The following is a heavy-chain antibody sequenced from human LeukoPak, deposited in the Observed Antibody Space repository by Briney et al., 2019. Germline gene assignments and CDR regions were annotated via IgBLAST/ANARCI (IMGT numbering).Heavy chain of an antibody. CDR2: IYTSGST. CDR1: GSSINTPNY. V-gene: IGHV4-61*05. D-gene: IGHD3-22*01. Sequence: SETLSLTCTVSGSSINTPNYWAWIRQPPGEGLEWIGRIYTSGSTNYNPSLKSRVTISVDKSRNQLSLKVSSVTAADTAMYYCARDSKSTADAFDIWGQGTMVTVSS. J-gene: IGHJ3*02. CDR3: ARDSKSTADAFDI.